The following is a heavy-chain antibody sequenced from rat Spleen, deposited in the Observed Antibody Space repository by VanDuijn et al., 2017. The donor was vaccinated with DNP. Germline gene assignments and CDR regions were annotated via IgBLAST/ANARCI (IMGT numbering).Heavy chain of an antibody. CDR3: ATYYYSGDWFAY. CDR1: GFTFNYYW. V-gene: IGHV5-31*01. J-gene: IGHJ3*01. CDR2: ITGGSRT. Sequence: EVQLVESGGGLVQPGRSLKLSCAASGFTFNYYWMAWIRQVPGKGLEWIASITGGSRTYYRDSVKGRFTISRDNAKSTLYLQMDSLRSEDTATYYCATYYYSGDWFAYWGQGTLVTVSS. D-gene: IGHD1-1*01.